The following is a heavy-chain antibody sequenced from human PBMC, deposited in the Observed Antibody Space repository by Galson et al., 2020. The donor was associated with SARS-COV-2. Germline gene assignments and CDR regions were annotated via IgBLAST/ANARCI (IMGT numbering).Heavy chain of an antibody. J-gene: IGHJ4*02. CDR2: INHSGST. Sequence: SATLSLTCAVYGGSFSGYYWSWIRQPPGKGLEWIGEINHSGSTNYNPSLKSRVTISVDTSKNQFSLKLSSVTAADTAVYYCARFGTGYYNGFDYWGQGTLVTVSS. CDR3: ARFGTGYYNGFDY. CDR1: GGSFSGYY. V-gene: IGHV4-34*01. D-gene: IGHD3-9*01.